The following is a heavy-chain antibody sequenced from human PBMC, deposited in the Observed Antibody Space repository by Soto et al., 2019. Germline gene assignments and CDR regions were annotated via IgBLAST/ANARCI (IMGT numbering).Heavy chain of an antibody. J-gene: IGHJ4*02. CDR2: ISYDGSDK. V-gene: IGHV3-30-3*01. Sequence: GGSLRLSCAASGFTFSSYAMHWVRQAPGKGLEWVALISYDGSDKDYADSVKGRFTISRDNSRNTLFLQMNSLRAEDTAVYYCARDRYSYGLVRYWGQGTVVTVSS. CDR3: ARDRYSYGLVRY. D-gene: IGHD5-18*01. CDR1: GFTFSSYA.